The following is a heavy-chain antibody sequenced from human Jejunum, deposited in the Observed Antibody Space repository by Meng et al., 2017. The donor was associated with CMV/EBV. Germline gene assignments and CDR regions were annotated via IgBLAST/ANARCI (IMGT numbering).Heavy chain of an antibody. Sequence: SLTCTVDGGSLSGFFWAYLRQPTGKGLEWIGEINHSGNTYYNPSLKSRLTMSLDTSKNQFFLNLSSVTAADTAVYYCGRGDNYFPETWGQGALVTVSS. CDR2: INHSGNT. CDR3: GRGDNYFPET. CDR1: GGSLSGFF. V-gene: IGHV4-34*01. J-gene: IGHJ5*02. D-gene: IGHD1-14*01.